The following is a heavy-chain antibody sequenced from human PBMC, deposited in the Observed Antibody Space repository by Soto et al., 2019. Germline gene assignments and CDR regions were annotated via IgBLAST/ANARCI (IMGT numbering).Heavy chain of an antibody. Sequence: TLSLTCTVSGASISGYYWSWIRKSAGKGLEWIGRIYATGTTDYNPSLKSRVMMSVDTSKKQFSLKLRSVTAADTAVYYCVRDGTKTLRDWFDPWGQGISVTVSS. CDR2: IYATGTT. D-gene: IGHD1-1*01. V-gene: IGHV4-4*07. J-gene: IGHJ5*02. CDR1: GASISGYY. CDR3: VRDGTKTLRDWFDP.